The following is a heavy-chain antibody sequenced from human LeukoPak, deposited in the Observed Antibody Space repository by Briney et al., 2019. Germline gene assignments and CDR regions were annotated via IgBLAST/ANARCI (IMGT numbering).Heavy chain of an antibody. CDR1: GGSISSSSYY. CDR3: ARGRSPQD. V-gene: IGHV4-39*07. Sequence: PSETLSLTCTVSGGSISSSSYYWGWIRQPPGKGLEWIGSIYYSGSTYYNPSLKSRVTISVDTSKNQSSLKLTSVTAADTAVYYCARGRSPQDWGQGTLVTVSS. CDR2: IYYSGST. J-gene: IGHJ4*02.